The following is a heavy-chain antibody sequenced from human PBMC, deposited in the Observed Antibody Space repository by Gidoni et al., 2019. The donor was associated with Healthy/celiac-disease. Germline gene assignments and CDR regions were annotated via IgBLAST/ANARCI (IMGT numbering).Heavy chain of an antibody. CDR2: ISYDGSNK. J-gene: IGHJ1*01. CDR1: GFTFISYA. V-gene: IGHV3-30*16. Sequence: QVQLVESGGGVVQPGRSLRRSCAASGFTFISYAMHWVRRAPGKGLEWVAVISYDGSNKYYADSVKGRFTISRDNSKNTLYLQMNSLRAEETAVYYCAQGATSAEYFQHWGQGTLVTVSS. D-gene: IGHD1-26*01. CDR3: AQGATSAEYFQH.